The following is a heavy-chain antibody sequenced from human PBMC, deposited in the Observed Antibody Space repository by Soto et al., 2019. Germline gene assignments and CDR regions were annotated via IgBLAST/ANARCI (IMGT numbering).Heavy chain of an antibody. J-gene: IGHJ6*02. CDR2: INAGNGKT. Sequence: QVQLVQSGAEGKKPGASVKVSCKASGYTFTSYAMHWGRQAPGQRLERMGWINAGNGKTKYSKKFQGRVTITRDTSAITAYMELSSLRSEVTVVYYCARAHFIAVSAYYNGIDVWGQGTTVTVSS. V-gene: IGHV1-3*01. CDR3: ARAHFIAVSAYYNGIDV. CDR1: GYTFTSYA. D-gene: IGHD6-19*01.